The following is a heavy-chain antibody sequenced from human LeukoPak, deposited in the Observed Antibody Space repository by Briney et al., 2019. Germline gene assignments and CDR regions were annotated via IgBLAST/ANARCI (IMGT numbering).Heavy chain of an antibody. Sequence: GASVKVSCKASRGTFSSYAISWVRQAPGQGLEWMGRIIPILGIANYAQKFQGRVTITADKSTSTAYMELSNLRSEDTAVYYCARDGSQWLVPSFDYWGQGTLVTVPS. CDR1: RGTFSSYA. J-gene: IGHJ4*02. CDR3: ARDGSQWLVPSFDY. D-gene: IGHD6-19*01. CDR2: IIPILGIA. V-gene: IGHV1-69*04.